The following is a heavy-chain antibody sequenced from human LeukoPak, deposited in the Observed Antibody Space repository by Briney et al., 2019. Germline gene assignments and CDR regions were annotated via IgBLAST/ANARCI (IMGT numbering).Heavy chain of an antibody. CDR3: AREWTAAAGNFFDY. CDR1: GGSISGYY. V-gene: IGHV4-59*12. J-gene: IGHJ4*02. Sequence: SETLSLTCTVSGGSISGYYWSWIRQPPGKGLEWIGYIYYSGSTNYNPSLKSRVTISVHTSKNQFSLKLSSVTAADTAVYYCAREWTAAAGNFFDYWGQGTLVTVSS. D-gene: IGHD6-13*01. CDR2: IYYSGST.